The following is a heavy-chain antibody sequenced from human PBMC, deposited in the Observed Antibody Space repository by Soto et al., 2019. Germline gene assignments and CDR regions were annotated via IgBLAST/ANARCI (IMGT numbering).Heavy chain of an antibody. CDR2: IKQDGSEK. D-gene: IGHD3-10*01. Sequence: EVQLVESGGGLVQPGGSLRLSCAASGFTFRDYWMNWVRQAPGKGLEWVANIKQDGSEKYYVDSVKGRFSISRDNAKNSLYLQMNSLRAEDTAVYYCVKFLISRSVDYWGPGTLVTVSS. CDR3: VKFLISRSVDY. CDR1: GFTFRDYW. V-gene: IGHV3-7*01. J-gene: IGHJ4*02.